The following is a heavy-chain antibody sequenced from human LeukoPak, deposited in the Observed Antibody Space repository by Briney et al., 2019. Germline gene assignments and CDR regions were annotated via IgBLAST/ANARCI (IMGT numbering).Heavy chain of an antibody. D-gene: IGHD3-10*01. V-gene: IGHV4-59*12. Sequence: SETLSLTCTVPGGSISSYYWSWIRQPPGKGLEWIGYIYYSGSTNYNPSLKSRVTISVDTSKNQFCLKLSSVTAADTAVYYCARVSGRYYYGSGSYYRKGGWFDPWGQGTLVTVSS. CDR2: IYYSGST. J-gene: IGHJ5*02. CDR1: GGSISSYY. CDR3: ARVSGRYYYGSGSYYRKGGWFDP.